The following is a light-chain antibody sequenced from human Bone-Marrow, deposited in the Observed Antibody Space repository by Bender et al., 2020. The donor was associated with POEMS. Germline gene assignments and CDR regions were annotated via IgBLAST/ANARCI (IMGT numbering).Light chain of an antibody. Sequence: QSVLTQPPSASGTPGQRVTISCSGSSSKFGSYPVNWYQQLPGAAPILVIFNNSQRPSGVPDRFSGSNSGTSASLAISGLLSDDEADFYCATWDDSLNGWVFGGGTKLTVL. CDR2: NNS. CDR1: SSKFGSYP. CDR3: ATWDDSLNGWV. V-gene: IGLV1-44*01. J-gene: IGLJ3*02.